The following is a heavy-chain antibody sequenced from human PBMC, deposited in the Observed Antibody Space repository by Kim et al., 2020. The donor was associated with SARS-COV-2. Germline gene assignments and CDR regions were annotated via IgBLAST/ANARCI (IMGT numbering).Heavy chain of an antibody. CDR3: ARSAGRYFGTVESFNI. CDR2: IYYSGST. D-gene: IGHD2-21*01. CDR1: GGSITSVGYY. J-gene: IGHJ3*02. V-gene: IGHV4-31*03. Sequence: SETLSLTCSVSGGSITSVGYYWSWIRHLPGKGLEWIGYIYYSGSTYSHPSLKSRLSISRDTSNNRFSLTFTSMTAADTAISYCARSAGRYFGTVESFNI.